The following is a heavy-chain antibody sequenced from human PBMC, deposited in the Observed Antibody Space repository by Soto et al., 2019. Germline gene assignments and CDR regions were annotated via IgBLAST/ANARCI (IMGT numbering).Heavy chain of an antibody. V-gene: IGHV1-69*02. CDR2: IIPILGIA. Sequence: SVKVSCKASVGTFSSYTISWVRQAPGQGLEWMGRIIPILGIANYAQKFQGRVTITADKSTSTAYMELSSLRSEDTAVYYCARGIFGVVTSGYYNWFDPWGQGTLVTVSS. CDR1: VGTFSSYT. J-gene: IGHJ5*02. CDR3: ARGIFGVVTSGYYNWFDP. D-gene: IGHD3-3*01.